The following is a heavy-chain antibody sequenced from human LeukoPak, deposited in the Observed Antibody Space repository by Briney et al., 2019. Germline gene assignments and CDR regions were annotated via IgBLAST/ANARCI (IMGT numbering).Heavy chain of an antibody. CDR2: IYARGST. J-gene: IGHJ3*02. CDR3: ARGRYCSADICSGGDAFDI. Sequence: SETLSLTCTVSGGSISSYYWSWIRQPAGKGLEWIGRIYARGSTNYNPSLRSRVTMSVDTSKNQFSLKLSSVTAADTAVYYCARGRYCSADICSGGDAFDIWGRGTMVSVSS. D-gene: IGHD2-15*01. CDR1: GGSISSYY. V-gene: IGHV4-4*07.